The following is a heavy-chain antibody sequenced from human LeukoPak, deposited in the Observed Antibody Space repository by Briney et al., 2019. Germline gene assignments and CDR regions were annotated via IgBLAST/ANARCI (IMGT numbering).Heavy chain of an antibody. D-gene: IGHD2-15*01. CDR2: INSGGSTI. J-gene: IGHJ4*02. Sequence: GGSLRLSCAASGFTFGSYWMHWGRQAPGKGLVWVSRINSGGSTITYSDSVKGRFTISRDNAKNTLFLQVNSLRAEDTAVYYCAREKNAALDYWGQGALVTVSS. V-gene: IGHV3-74*01. CDR1: GFTFGSYW. CDR3: AREKNAALDY.